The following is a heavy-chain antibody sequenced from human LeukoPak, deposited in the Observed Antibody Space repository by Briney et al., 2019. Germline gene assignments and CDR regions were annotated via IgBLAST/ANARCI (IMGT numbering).Heavy chain of an antibody. J-gene: IGHJ4*02. D-gene: IGHD2-2*01. CDR2: IYSGGST. CDR3: AILPVPAAINYFDY. V-gene: IGHV3-53*01. CDR1: GFTVSSNY. Sequence: GGSLRLSCAASGFTVSSNYMSWVRQAPGKGLEWVSVIYSGGSTYYADSVKGRFTISRDNSKNTLYLQMNSLRAEDVAVYYCAILPVPAAINYFDYWGQGTLVTVSS.